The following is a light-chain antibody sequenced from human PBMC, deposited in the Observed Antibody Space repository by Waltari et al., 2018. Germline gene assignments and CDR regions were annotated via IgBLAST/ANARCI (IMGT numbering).Light chain of an antibody. CDR1: PSNIGNNP. V-gene: IGLV1-44*01. CDR2: DDN. J-gene: IGLJ3*02. CDR3: AARDDSLNVWV. Sequence: QSVLTQPPSVSGTPGQRVTISCSGSPSNIGNNPVNWYQQFPGTAPKVLIYDDNQRHRGVPDRFSGTKSGPSASLVISGLQSDDEADYYCAARDDSLNVWVFGGGTKVTVL.